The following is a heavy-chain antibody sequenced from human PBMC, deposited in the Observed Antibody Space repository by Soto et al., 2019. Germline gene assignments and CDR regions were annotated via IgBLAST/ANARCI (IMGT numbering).Heavy chain of an antibody. CDR2: INAGNGNT. CDR1: GYTFTSYA. J-gene: IGHJ5*02. D-gene: IGHD6-13*01. V-gene: IGHV1-3*01. CDR3: ARGFIAAAGSWFDH. Sequence: ASVKVSCKASGYTFTSYAMHWVRQAPGQRLEWMGWINAGNGNTKYSQKFRGRVTITRDTSASTAYMELSSLRSEDTAVYYCARGFIAAAGSWFDHWGQGTLVTVSS.